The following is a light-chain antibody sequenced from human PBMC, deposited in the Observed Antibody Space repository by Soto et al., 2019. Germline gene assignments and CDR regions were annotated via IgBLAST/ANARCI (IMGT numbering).Light chain of an antibody. CDR3: QQYYSAPRT. Sequence: DVVMTLSPDSLAGSLGERATINCKSSQSVLYSSHNKNYLSWYQQKPGQPPKLLIYWASTRESGVPDRFSGSGSGTDFTLTISSLQAEDVAVYYCQQYYSAPRTFGQGTKV. V-gene: IGKV4-1*01. J-gene: IGKJ1*01. CDR1: QSVLYSSHNKNY. CDR2: WAS.